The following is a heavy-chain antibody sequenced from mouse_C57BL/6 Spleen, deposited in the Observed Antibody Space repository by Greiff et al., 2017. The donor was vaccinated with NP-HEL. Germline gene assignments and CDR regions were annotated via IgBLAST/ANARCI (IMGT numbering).Heavy chain of an antibody. CDR3: ARLITTVDAMDY. CDR1: GYTFTDYY. D-gene: IGHD1-1*01. V-gene: IGHV1-76*01. CDR2: IYPGSGNT. Sequence: QVQLKESGAELVRPGASVKLSCKASGYTFTDYYINWVKQRPGQGLEWIARIYPGSGNTYYNEKFKGKATLTAEKSSSTAYMQLSSLTSEDSAVYFCARLITTVDAMDYWGQGTSVTVSS. J-gene: IGHJ4*01.